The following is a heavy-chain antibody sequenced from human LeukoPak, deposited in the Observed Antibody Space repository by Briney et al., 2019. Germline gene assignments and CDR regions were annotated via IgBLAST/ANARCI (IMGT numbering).Heavy chain of an antibody. CDR1: GYTFTSYG. D-gene: IGHD1-26*01. V-gene: IGHV1-2*02. J-gene: IGHJ4*02. CDR3: ARSGSYHFLGY. CDR2: NNPNSGGT. Sequence: ASVKVSCKASGYTFTSYGISWVRQAPGQGLEWMGWNNPNSGGTNYAQKFQGRVTMTRDTSISTAYMELSRLRSDDTAVYYCARSGSYHFLGYWGQGTLVTVSS.